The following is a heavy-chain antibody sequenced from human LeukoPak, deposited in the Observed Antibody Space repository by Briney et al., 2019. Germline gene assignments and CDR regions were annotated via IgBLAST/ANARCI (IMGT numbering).Heavy chain of an antibody. J-gene: IGHJ6*02. CDR3: AKFVGDPYYYYYYGMDV. CDR1: GFTFSSYA. Sequence: GGSLRLSCAASGFTFSSYAMSWVRQAPGEGLEWVSAISGSGGSTYYADSVKGRFTISRDNSKNTLYLQMNSLRAEDTAVYYCAKFVGDPYYYYYYGMDVWGQGTTVTVSS. V-gene: IGHV3-23*01. D-gene: IGHD2-21*02. CDR2: ISGSGGST.